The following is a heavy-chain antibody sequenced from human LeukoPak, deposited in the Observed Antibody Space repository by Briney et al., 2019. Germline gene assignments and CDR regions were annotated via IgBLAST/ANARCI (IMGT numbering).Heavy chain of an antibody. J-gene: IGHJ3*02. CDR2: IYYSGST. CDR3: AGDSSWYWNDVFDI. CDR1: GGSISSYY. V-gene: IGHV4-59*01. D-gene: IGHD6-13*01. Sequence: PSETLSLTCTVSGGSISSYYWSWIRQPPGKGLEWIGYIYYSGSTNYNPSLKSRVTISVDTSKNQFSLKLSSVTAADTAVYYCAGDSSWYWNDVFDIWGQGTMVTVSS.